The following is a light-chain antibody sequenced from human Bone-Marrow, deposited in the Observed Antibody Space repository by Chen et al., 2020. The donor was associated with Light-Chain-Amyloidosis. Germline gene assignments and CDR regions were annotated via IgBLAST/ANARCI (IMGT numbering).Light chain of an antibody. CDR3: QSADSSGTYEGI. J-gene: IGLJ2*01. CDR2: RDT. Sequence: SYELTQPPSVSVSPGQTARITCSGDDLPTKYAYWYQQKPGQAPVLVIHRDTERPSGISERFSGSSSGTTATLTISGVQAEDEADYHCQSADSSGTYEGIFGGGNKLTVL. CDR1: DLPTKY. V-gene: IGLV3-25*03.